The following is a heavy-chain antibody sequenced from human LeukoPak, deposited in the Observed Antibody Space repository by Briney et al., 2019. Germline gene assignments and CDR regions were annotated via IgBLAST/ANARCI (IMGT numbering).Heavy chain of an antibody. V-gene: IGHV3-23*01. D-gene: IGHD6-19*01. CDR3: AKDVRRSSGLTDY. CDR2: ISGSGGST. CDR1: GFTFSSYA. Sequence: GGFLRLSCAASGFTFSSYAMSWVRQAPGKGLEWVSAISGSGGSTYYADSVKGRFTISRDNSKNTLYLQMNSLRAEDTAVYYCAKDVRRSSGLTDYWGQGTLVTVSS. J-gene: IGHJ4*02.